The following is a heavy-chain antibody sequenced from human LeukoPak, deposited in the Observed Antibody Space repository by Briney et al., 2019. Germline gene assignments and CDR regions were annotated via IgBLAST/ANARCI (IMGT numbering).Heavy chain of an antibody. CDR3: AREQYSSSWSGVNWFDP. CDR1: GGSFSGYY. CDR2: INHSGST. V-gene: IGHV4-34*01. D-gene: IGHD6-13*01. Sequence: SETLSLTCAVYGGSFSGYYWSWIRQPPGKGLEWIGEINHSGSTNYNPSLKSRVTISVDTSKNQFSLKLNSVTPEDTAVYYCAREQYSSSWSGVNWFDPWGQGTLVTVSS. J-gene: IGHJ5*02.